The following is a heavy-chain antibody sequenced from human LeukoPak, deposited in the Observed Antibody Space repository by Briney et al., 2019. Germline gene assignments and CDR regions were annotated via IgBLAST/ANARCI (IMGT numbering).Heavy chain of an antibody. CDR2: ISSTGAYI. J-gene: IGHJ4*02. D-gene: IGHD6-13*01. V-gene: IGHV3-21*01. CDR1: GFIFSSDS. CDR3: ARGLAAAGTRGPY. Sequence: GGSLRLSCATSGFIFSSDSMIWVRQAPGKGLEWVSSISSTGAYIYYADSLKGRFTISRDNAKNSLYLQMNSLRADDTAVYYCARGLAAAGTRGPYWGQGTLVSVSS.